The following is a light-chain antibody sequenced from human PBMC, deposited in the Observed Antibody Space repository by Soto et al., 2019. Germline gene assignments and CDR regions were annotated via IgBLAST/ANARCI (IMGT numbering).Light chain of an antibody. Sequence: QPVLTQSPSASASLGASVKLTCTLSSGHSTYAIAWHQQQPGKGPRYLMKLNNDGSHTKGDGIPDRFSGSSSGTERYLTISSLQSDDEADYYCQTWAAGIRVFGGGTKLTVL. V-gene: IGLV4-69*01. CDR1: SGHSTYA. CDR3: QTWAAGIRV. CDR2: LNNDGSH. J-gene: IGLJ2*01.